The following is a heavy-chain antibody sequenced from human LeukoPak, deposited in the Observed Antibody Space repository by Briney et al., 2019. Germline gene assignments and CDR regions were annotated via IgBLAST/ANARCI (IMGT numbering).Heavy chain of an antibody. Sequence: SETLSLTCTVSGGSISSSGYYWGWIRQPPGKGLEWIGSIYHRGSTYYNPSLKSRVTISVDTSKNQLSLKLSSVTAADTAVYYCARESCSGSRCHPLDYWGQGTLVTVSS. CDR1: GGSISSSGYY. D-gene: IGHD2-2*01. CDR3: ARESCSGSRCHPLDY. CDR2: IYHRGST. J-gene: IGHJ4*02. V-gene: IGHV4-39*02.